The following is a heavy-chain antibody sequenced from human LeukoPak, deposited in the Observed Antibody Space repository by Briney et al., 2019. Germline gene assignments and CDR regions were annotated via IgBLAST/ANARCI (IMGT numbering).Heavy chain of an antibody. CDR2: IYPGDSDT. CDR3: ARLGYSYGYGNWFDP. D-gene: IGHD5-18*01. Sequence: HGESLKISCKGSGYSFTSYWIGWVRQMPGKGLEWMGIIYPGDSDTRYSPSFQGQVTISADKSISTAYLQWSSLKASDTAMYYCARLGYSYGYGNWFDPWGQGTLVTVSS. J-gene: IGHJ5*02. V-gene: IGHV5-51*01. CDR1: GYSFTSYW.